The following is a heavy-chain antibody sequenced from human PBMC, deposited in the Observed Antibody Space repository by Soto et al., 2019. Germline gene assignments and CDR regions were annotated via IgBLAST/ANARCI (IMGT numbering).Heavy chain of an antibody. CDR3: ARHSGGNCVSRFVY. CDR1: GDSISSGSYS. CDR2: ISYSGNT. D-gene: IGHD2-15*01. Sequence: SETLSLTCTVSGDSISSGSYSWGWIRQPPGKGLEWIGSISYSGNTYYNPSLKSRVTISVDTSKNQFSLKLSSVIAADTAVYYCARHSGGNCVSRFVYWRQEIVVNVSS. V-gene: IGHV4-39*01. J-gene: IGHJ4*02.